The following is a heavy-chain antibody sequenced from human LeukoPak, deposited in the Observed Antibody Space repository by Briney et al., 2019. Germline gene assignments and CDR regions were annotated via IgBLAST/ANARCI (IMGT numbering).Heavy chain of an antibody. Sequence: PGGSLRLSCAGSGFIFDDYGMSWVRQVPGKGLEWVSAISGSGGSTYYADSVKGRFTISRDNSKNTLYLQMNSLRAEDTAVYYCAKGLYSSGWSDFDYWGQGTLVTVSS. V-gene: IGHV3-23*01. J-gene: IGHJ4*02. CDR2: ISGSGGST. D-gene: IGHD6-19*01. CDR3: AKGLYSSGWSDFDY. CDR1: GFIFDDYG.